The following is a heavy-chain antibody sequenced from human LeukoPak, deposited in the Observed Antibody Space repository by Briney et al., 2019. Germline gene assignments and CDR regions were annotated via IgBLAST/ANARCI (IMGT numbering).Heavy chain of an antibody. Sequence: PSETLSLTCAVYGGSISSISSYYWSWIRQPAGKGLEWIGRIYTSGSTNYNPSLKSRVTMSVDTSKNQVSLKLRSVTAADTAVYYCARDVPYQPVNDALDIWGQGTMVTVSS. CDR3: ARDVPYQPVNDALDI. J-gene: IGHJ3*02. D-gene: IGHD2-2*01. V-gene: IGHV4-4*07. CDR2: IYTSGST. CDR1: GGSISSISSYY.